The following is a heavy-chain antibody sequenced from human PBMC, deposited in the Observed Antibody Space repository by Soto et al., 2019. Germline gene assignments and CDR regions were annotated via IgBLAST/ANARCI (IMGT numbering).Heavy chain of an antibody. J-gene: IGHJ6*02. D-gene: IGHD3-3*01. Sequence: SVKVSCKASRGTFSSYAISWVRQAPGQGLEWMGGIIPIFGTANYAQKFQGRVTITADKSTSTAYMELSSLRSEDTAVYYCARVPITIFGPGPRGGMDVWGQGTTVTVSS. CDR2: IIPIFGTA. CDR1: RGTFSSYA. V-gene: IGHV1-69*06. CDR3: ARVPITIFGPGPRGGMDV.